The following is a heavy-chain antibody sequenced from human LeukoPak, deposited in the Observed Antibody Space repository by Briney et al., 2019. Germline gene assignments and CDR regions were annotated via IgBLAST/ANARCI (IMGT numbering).Heavy chain of an antibody. D-gene: IGHD3-10*01. J-gene: IGHJ4*02. CDR2: ISNGGTNE. V-gene: IGHV3-30*18. CDR1: GFTFSSHG. CDR3: AKEGSGSREIDY. Sequence: PGRSLRLSCAASGFTFSSHGMHWVRQAPGKGLEWVALISNGGTNEYYADSVKGRFTISRDNSRNTLYLQMNSLRAEDTAVYYCAKEGSGSREIDYWGQGTLVTVSS.